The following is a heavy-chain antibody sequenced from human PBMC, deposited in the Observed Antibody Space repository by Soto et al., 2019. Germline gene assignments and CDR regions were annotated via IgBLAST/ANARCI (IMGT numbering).Heavy chain of an antibody. V-gene: IGHV4-4*07. CDR2: VYTSGGT. D-gene: IGHD2-15*01. CDR1: DVSLTGYY. Sequence: QVQLQESGPGLVKPSETLSLTCTVSDVSLTGYYWSWIRQPAGKGLEWIGRVYTSGGTDYNPSLKSRLTMSIDTSKKKCSLKLSSVTAADTAVYYCAREKRAYCSGDRCDSLDSWGQGTPVSVSS. J-gene: IGHJ4*02. CDR3: AREKRAYCSGDRCDSLDS.